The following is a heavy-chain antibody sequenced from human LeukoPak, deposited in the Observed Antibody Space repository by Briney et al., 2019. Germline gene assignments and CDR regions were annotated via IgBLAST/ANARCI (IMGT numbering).Heavy chain of an antibody. J-gene: IGHJ6*02. CDR2: IWYDGSNK. D-gene: IGHD6-19*01. CDR1: GFTFSSYG. V-gene: IGHV3-33*01. Sequence: GGSLRLSCAASGFTFSSYGMHWVRQAPGKGLEWVAVIWYDGSNKYYADSVKGRFTISRDNSKNTLYLQMNSLRAEDTAVYYCARLVDSSGWWSYYGMDVWGQGTTVTVSS. CDR3: ARLVDSSGWWSYYGMDV.